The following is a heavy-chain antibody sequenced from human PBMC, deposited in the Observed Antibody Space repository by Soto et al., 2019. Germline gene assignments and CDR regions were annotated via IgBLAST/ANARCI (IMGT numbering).Heavy chain of an antibody. CDR2: IYYSGST. CDR1: GGSISSSIYY. D-gene: IGHD3-3*01. CDR3: ASPGLLHLYYFDC. J-gene: IGHJ4*02. Sequence: PSETLSLTCTVSGGSISSSIYYWGWIRQPPGKGLEWIGSIYYSGSTYYNPSLKSRVTISVDTSKNQFSLKLSSVTAADTAVYYCASPGLLHLYYFDCWGQGTLVTVSS. V-gene: IGHV4-39*01.